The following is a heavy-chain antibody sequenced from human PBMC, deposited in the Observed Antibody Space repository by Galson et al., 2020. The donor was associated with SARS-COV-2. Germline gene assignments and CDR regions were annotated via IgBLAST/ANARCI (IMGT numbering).Heavy chain of an antibody. Sequence: GESLKISCAASGFTFSDHAMHWVRQAPGKGLEWVAVISNDGTNTYYADSVKGRFTLSRDNSKNTLYLQMNSLRVEDTAVYYCAKSLWFGELLSPFDYWGQGALVTVSS. CDR1: GFTFSDHA. J-gene: IGHJ4*02. CDR2: ISNDGTNT. V-gene: IGHV3-30*18. D-gene: IGHD3-10*01. CDR3: AKSLWFGELLSPFDY.